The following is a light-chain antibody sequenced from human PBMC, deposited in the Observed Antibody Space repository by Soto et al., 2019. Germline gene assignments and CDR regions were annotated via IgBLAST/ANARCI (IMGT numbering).Light chain of an antibody. CDR3: QQYGNSPWT. V-gene: IGKV3-20*01. CDR2: GAS. J-gene: IGKJ1*01. Sequence: EIVLTQSPATLSLSPGERATLSCRASQSVSSYLAWYQQKPGQAPRLLIYGASDRATGIPDRFSGSGSGTDFTLIISRLEPEDFAVYYCQQYGNSPWTFGQGTKVDIK. CDR1: QSVSSY.